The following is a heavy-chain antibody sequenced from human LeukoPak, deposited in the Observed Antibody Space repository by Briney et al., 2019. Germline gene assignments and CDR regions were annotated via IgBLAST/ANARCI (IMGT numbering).Heavy chain of an antibody. D-gene: IGHD1-26*01. CDR2: ISSSGNSA. J-gene: IGHJ4*02. CDR1: AFTLRNYE. V-gene: IGHV3-48*03. CDR3: ARDQWDEDYFDY. Sequence: GGSLRLSCAASAFTLRNYEMHWVRQAPGKGLEWVSYISSSGNSAFYADSVKGRFTISRDNAKNSLYLQMNSLRAEDTAVYYCARDQWDEDYFDYWGQGTLVTVSS.